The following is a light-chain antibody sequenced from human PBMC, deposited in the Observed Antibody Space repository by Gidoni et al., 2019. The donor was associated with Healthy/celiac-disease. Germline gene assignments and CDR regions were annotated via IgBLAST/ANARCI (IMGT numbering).Light chain of an antibody. J-gene: IGKJ3*01. CDR3: QQYDNLLRT. CDR2: DAS. CDR1: QDISNY. Sequence: DIQMTQSPSSLSASVGDRVTITCQASQDISNYLNWYQQKPGKDPKLLIYDASNLETGVPSRFSGSGSGTDFTFNISSLQPEDIATYYCQQYDNLLRTFGPGTKVDIK. V-gene: IGKV1-33*01.